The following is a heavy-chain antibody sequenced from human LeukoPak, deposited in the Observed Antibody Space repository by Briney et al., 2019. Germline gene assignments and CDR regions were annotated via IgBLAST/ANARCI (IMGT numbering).Heavy chain of an antibody. V-gene: IGHV6-1*01. CDR2: TYYRSKWNT. CDR3: ARDPDSSYEWGPFDP. CDR1: GDSVSSNSAS. J-gene: IGHJ5*02. Sequence: SQTLSLTCAFSGDSVSSNSASWNWIRQSPSRGLEWLGRTYYRSKWNTDYAVSVKSRITINPDTSKNQFSLHLNSVTPEDSAVYYCARDPDSSYEWGPFDPWGQGTLVTVSS. D-gene: IGHD1-26*01.